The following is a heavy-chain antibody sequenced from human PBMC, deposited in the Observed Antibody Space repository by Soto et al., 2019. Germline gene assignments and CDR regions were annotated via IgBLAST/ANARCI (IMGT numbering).Heavy chain of an antibody. D-gene: IGHD4-17*01. V-gene: IGHV4-34*01. J-gene: IGHJ4*02. CDR1: GGTFSGYY. CDR3: ARGDSTTENFDY. Sequence: LETLPHTSAVYGGTFSGYYWSWIRQPPGKGLEWIGEINHSGSTNYNPSLKSRVTISVDTSKNQFSLKLSSVTAADTAVYYCARGDSTTENFDYWGQGTLVTVSS. CDR2: INHSGST.